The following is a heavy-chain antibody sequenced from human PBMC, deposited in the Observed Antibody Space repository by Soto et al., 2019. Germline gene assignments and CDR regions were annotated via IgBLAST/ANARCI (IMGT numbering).Heavy chain of an antibody. J-gene: IGHJ5*02. D-gene: IGHD6-13*01. CDR3: GSLIAAAGTFNWFDL. Sequence: SETLSLTGTVSGGSISSDDYYWSWIRQPPGKGLEWVGYIHHSGNSYYTPSLRSRITISLDTSRNHFSLSLFSVTAADTAVYYCGSLIAAAGTFNWFDLWGQGTLVTVSS. CDR1: GGSISSDDYY. V-gene: IGHV4-30-4*01. CDR2: IHHSGNS.